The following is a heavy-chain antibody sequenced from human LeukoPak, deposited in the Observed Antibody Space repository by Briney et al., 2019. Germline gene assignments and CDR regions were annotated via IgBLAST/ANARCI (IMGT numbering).Heavy chain of an antibody. D-gene: IGHD3-10*01. V-gene: IGHV3-11*01. CDR3: ARDRRYYYGSGSYSNFDY. CDR1: GFTFSDHY. J-gene: IGHJ4*02. CDR2: ISSSGSTI. Sequence: GGSLRLSCAASGFTFSDHYMSWIRQAPGKGLEWVSYISSSGSTIYYADSVKGRFTISRDNAKNSLYLQMDSLRAEDTAVYYCARDRRYYYGSGSYSNFDYWGQGTLVTVSS.